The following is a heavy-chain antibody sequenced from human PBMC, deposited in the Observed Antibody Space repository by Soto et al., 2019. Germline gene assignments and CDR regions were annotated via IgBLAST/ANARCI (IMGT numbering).Heavy chain of an antibody. CDR3: ARDILVPWYYYDSSGYYYFDY. D-gene: IGHD3-22*01. J-gene: IGHJ4*02. V-gene: IGHV1-18*01. CDR1: GYTFTSYG. CDR2: ISAYNGNT. Sequence: QVQLVQSGAEVKKPGASVKVSCKASGYTFTSYGISWVREAPGQGLEWMGWISAYNGNTNYAQKLQGRVTMTTDTSTSTAYMELRSLRSDDTAVYYCARDILVPWYYYDSSGYYYFDYWGQGTLVTVSS.